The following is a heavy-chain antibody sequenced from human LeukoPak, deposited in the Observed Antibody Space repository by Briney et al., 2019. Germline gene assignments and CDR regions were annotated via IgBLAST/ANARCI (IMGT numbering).Heavy chain of an antibody. CDR3: ARPVLEWLPGAFDI. D-gene: IGHD3-3*01. CDR1: GGSFSGYY. CDR2: IYYSGST. J-gene: IGHJ3*02. V-gene: IGHV4-34*01. Sequence: SETLSLTCAVYGGSFSGYYWGWIRRPPGKGRGGMGGIYYSGSTYYNPSLKSRVTISVDTSKNQFSLKLSSVTAADTAVYYCARPVLEWLPGAFDIWGQGTMVTVSS.